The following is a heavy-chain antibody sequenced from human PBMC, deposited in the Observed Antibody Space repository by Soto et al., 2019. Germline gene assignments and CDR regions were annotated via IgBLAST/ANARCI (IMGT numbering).Heavy chain of an antibody. V-gene: IGHV3-23*01. CDR1: GFTFSSYA. CDR2: ISGSGGST. Sequence: EVQLLESGGGLVQPGGSLRLSCAASGFTFSSYAMSWVRQAPGKGLEWVSAISGSGGSTYYADSVKGRFTISRDNSKNTLYLQMNSLRAEDTAVYYYAKDAWNSSSWYLDAFDIWGQGTMVTVSS. CDR3: AKDAWNSSSWYLDAFDI. J-gene: IGHJ3*02. D-gene: IGHD6-13*01.